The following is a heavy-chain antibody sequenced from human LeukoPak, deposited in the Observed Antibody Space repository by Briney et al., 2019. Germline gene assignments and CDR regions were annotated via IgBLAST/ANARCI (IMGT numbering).Heavy chain of an antibody. Sequence: SETLSLTCTVSGGSISSGGYYWSWIRQPPGKGLEWIGSIYYSGSTYYNPSLKSRVTISVDTSKNQISLKLSSVTAADTAVYYCAREQGITMVRGVVDYWGQGTLVTVSS. CDR2: IYYSGST. CDR3: AREQGITMVRGVVDY. V-gene: IGHV4-39*07. CDR1: GGSISSGGYY. J-gene: IGHJ4*02. D-gene: IGHD3-10*01.